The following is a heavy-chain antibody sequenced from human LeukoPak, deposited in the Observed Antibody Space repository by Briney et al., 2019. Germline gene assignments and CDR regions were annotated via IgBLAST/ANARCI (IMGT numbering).Heavy chain of an antibody. CDR3: AKDPMLTVVNWFAS. Sequence: GGSLRLSCAASGFTFSSYGMSWVRQAPGKGLEFVAAINGGATYTYYADSVKGRFTISRDNSKSTLYLQMNSLRAEDTAVYYCAKDPMLTVVNWFASWGLGTLVSASS. CDR1: GFTFSSYG. D-gene: IGHD2-21*02. V-gene: IGHV3-23*01. CDR2: INGGATYT. J-gene: IGHJ5*01.